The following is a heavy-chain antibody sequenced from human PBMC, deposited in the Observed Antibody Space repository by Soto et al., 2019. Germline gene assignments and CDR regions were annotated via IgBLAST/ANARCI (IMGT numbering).Heavy chain of an antibody. V-gene: IGHV1-2*04. D-gene: IGHD1-20*01. CDR3: ERDGRITGTRSQNWFDP. CDR2: INPNSGGT. CDR1: GYTFTGYY. J-gene: IGHJ5*02. Sequence: QVQLVQSGAEVKKPGASVKVSCKASGYTFTGYYMHWVRQAPGQGLEWMGWINPNSGGTNYAQKFQGWVTMTRDTSISTAYMEPSRLRSDDSAVYYCERDGRITGTRSQNWFDPWGQGTLVTVSS.